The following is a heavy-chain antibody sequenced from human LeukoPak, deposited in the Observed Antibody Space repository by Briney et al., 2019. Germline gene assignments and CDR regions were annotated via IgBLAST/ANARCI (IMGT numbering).Heavy chain of an antibody. V-gene: IGHV4-34*01. CDR2: INHSGST. CDR3: ARGPRGGNSYHFGMDV. Sequence: PSETLSLTCAVYGGSFSGYYWSWIRQPPGKGLEWIGEINHSGSTNYNPSLKSRVTMSVDTSKNQFSLKLSSVTAADTAVYYCARGPRGGNSYHFGMDVWGQGTTVTVSS. D-gene: IGHD2-15*01. CDR1: GGSFSGYY. J-gene: IGHJ6*02.